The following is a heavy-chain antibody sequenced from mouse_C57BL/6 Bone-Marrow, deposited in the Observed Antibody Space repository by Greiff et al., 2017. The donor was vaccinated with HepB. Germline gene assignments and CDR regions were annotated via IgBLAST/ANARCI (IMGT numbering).Heavy chain of an antibody. V-gene: IGHV1-69*01. CDR2: IDPSDSYT. D-gene: IGHD2-13*01. Sequence: VQLQQPGAELVMPGASVKLSCKASGYTFTSYWMHWVKQRPGQGLEWIGEIDPSDSYTNYNQKFKGKSTLTVDKSSSTAYMQLSSLTSEDSAVYNSERRRAEDKGDKDYWGQGTTVTVSS. CDR1: GYTFTSYW. CDR3: ERRRAEDKGDKDY. J-gene: IGHJ4*01.